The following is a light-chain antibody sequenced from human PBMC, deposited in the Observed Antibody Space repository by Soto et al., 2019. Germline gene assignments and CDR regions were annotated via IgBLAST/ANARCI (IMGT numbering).Light chain of an antibody. CDR2: DVT. Sequence: QSALTQPRSVSASPGQSVTISCTGTSSDVGRYDYVSWYQQHPGKAPKLIVYDVTERPSGVPDRFSGSKSGNTASLTISGLQAEDEADYSCCSFAGSYSYVXGTGTKVTV. CDR3: CSFAGSYSYV. V-gene: IGLV2-11*01. CDR1: SSDVGRYDY. J-gene: IGLJ1*01.